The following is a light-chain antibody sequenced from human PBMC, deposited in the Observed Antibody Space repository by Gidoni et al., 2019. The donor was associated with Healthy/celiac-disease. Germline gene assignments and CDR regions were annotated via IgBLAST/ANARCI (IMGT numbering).Light chain of an antibody. CDR3: QQYDNLHT. CDR1: QDISNY. CDR2: DAS. Sequence: IQMTQSPSSLSASVGDRVTITCQASQDISNYLNWYQQKPGKAPKLLIYDASNLETGVPSMFSGSGSGKDFTFTISSLQNEDIAKYYCQQYDNLHTFGQGTKLEIK. J-gene: IGKJ2*01. V-gene: IGKV1-33*01.